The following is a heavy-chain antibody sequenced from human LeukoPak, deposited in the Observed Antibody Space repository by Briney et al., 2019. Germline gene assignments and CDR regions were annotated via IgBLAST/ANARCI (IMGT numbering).Heavy chain of an antibody. CDR1: GGSISSSSYY. V-gene: IGHV4-39*01. D-gene: IGHD2/OR15-2a*01. CDR3: ARVPLGLSKGYYYYYMDV. J-gene: IGHJ6*03. Sequence: PSETLSLTCTVSGGSISSSSYYGGWIRQPPGKGLEWSGSIYYSGSTYYNPSLKSRVTISVDTSKNQFSLKLSSVTAADTAVYYCARVPLGLSKGYYYYYMDVWGKGTTVTISS. CDR2: IYYSGST.